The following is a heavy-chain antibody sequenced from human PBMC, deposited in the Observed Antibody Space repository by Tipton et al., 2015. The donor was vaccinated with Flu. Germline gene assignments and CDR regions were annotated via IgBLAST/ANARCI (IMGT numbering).Heavy chain of an antibody. CDR1: GGSFRGYY. D-gene: IGHD5-12*01. J-gene: IGHJ4*02. CDR3: ARVVVATRNFDY. V-gene: IGHV4-34*01. Sequence: TLSLTCAVYGGSFRGYYWSWIRQPPGKGLEWIGEINHSGSTNYNPSLKSRVTISVDTSKNQFSLKLSSVTAADTAVYYCARVVVATRNFDYWGQGTLVTVSS. CDR2: INHSGST.